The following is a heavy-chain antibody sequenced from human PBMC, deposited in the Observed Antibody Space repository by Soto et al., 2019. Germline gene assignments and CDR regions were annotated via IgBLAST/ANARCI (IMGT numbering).Heavy chain of an antibody. CDR3: AKDLNGYSGSYSFPFLDS. CDR1: GFTFDSYA. Sequence: EVQLLQSGGGLVQPGGSLRLSCAASGFTFDSYAMTWVRQAPGKGLEWVSTISGSGVNTDYADSVKGRFTVSRDNSKTTVYLQMNSLRAEDTAVYYCAKDLNGYSGSYSFPFLDSWGQGALVTVSS. V-gene: IGHV3-23*01. J-gene: IGHJ4*02. CDR2: ISGSGVNT. D-gene: IGHD1-26*01.